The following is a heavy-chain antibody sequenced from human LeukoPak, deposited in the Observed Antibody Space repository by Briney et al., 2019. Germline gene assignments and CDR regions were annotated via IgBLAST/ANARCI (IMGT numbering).Heavy chain of an antibody. D-gene: IGHD3-9*01. CDR1: GYAFTSYG. CDR3: ARGGYDILTGYYYQDFDY. Sequence: PRASVKVSCKASGYAFTSYGMSWVRQAPGQGLEWMGWISAYNGNTNYAQKLQGRVTMTTDTSTSTAYMELRSLRSDDTAVYYCARGGYDILTGYYYQDFDYWGQGTLVTVSS. CDR2: ISAYNGNT. J-gene: IGHJ4*02. V-gene: IGHV1-18*01.